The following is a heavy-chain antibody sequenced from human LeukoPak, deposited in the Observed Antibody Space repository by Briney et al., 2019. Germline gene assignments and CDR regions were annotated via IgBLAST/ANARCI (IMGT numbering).Heavy chain of an antibody. CDR3: ARHRAEMATITDDAFDI. J-gene: IGHJ3*02. V-gene: IGHV4-4*09. CDR1: GSSICTYS. Sequence: PSETLSLTCTVSGSSICTYSWSWIRQPPGKGLEWVGYIYTTGSSHNNPSLTRRVTISIDTSKNKLSLRLSSVTAADTAVVYCARHRAEMATITDDAFDIWGQGTMVTVSS. D-gene: IGHD5-24*01. CDR2: IYTTGSS.